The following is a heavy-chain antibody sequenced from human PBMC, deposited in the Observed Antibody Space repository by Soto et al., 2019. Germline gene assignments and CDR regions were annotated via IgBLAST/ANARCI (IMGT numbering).Heavy chain of an antibody. V-gene: IGHV3-23*01. CDR1: GFTFSSYA. CDR3: AFNSGSGSYYFDY. J-gene: IGHJ4*02. D-gene: IGHD3-10*01. Sequence: EVQLLESGGGLVQPGGSLRLSCAASGFTFSSYAMWWVRQAPWKGLECVSAISGGGETTYYADSVKGRFTISRDNSKNTLYLQMNSLRAEDTAVYYCAFNSGSGSYYFDYWGQGTLVTVSS. CDR2: ISGGGETT.